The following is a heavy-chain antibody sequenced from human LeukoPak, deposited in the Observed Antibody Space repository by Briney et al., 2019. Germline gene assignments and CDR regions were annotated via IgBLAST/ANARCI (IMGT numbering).Heavy chain of an antibody. V-gene: IGHV4-30-4*08. CDR2: IYYSGST. CDR3: ARLKDYYFDY. J-gene: IGHJ4*02. CDR1: GGSISSGGYY. Sequence: SETLSLTCTVSGGSISSGGYYWSWIRQHPGKGLEWIGYIYYSGSTYYNPSLKSRVTISVDTSKNQFSLKLSSVTAADTAVYYCARLKDYYFDYWGQGTLVTVSS.